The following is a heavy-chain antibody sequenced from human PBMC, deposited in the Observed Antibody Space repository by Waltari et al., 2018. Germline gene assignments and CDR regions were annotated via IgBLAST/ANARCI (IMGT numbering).Heavy chain of an antibody. Sequence: QVQLVQSGAEVKKPGSSVKVSCKASGGTFSSYAISWVRQAPGQGLEWMGGIIPIFGTANYAQKFQGRVTITTDESTSTAYMELSSLRSEDTAVYYCARVGLDTVTTPRYFDLWAVAPWSLSPQ. V-gene: IGHV1-69*05. J-gene: IGHJ2*01. CDR2: IIPIFGTA. CDR1: GGTFSSYA. D-gene: IGHD4-17*01. CDR3: ARVGLDTVTTPRYFDL.